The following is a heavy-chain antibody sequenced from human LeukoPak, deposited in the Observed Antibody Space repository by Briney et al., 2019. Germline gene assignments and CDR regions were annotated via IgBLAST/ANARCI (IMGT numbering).Heavy chain of an antibody. J-gene: IGHJ5*02. Sequence: ASVKVSCKASGYTFTSYAMNWVRQAPGQGLEWMGWINTNTGNPTYAQGFTGRFVFSLDTSVSTAYLQISSLKAEDTAVYYCARESRMTTVTTDLPAEFDPWGQGTLVTVSS. CDR1: GYTFTSYA. V-gene: IGHV7-4-1*02. D-gene: IGHD4-17*01. CDR3: ARESRMTTVTTDLPAEFDP. CDR2: INTNTGNP.